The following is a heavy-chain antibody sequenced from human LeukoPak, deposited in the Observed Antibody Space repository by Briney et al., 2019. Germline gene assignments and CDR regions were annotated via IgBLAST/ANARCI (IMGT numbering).Heavy chain of an antibody. D-gene: IGHD6-19*01. CDR1: GGTFSSYA. Sequence: GASVKVSCKASGGTFSSYAISWVRQAPGQGLVWMGRIIPILGIANYAQKFQGRVTITADKSTSTAYMELSSLRSEDTAVYYCARAGPVFDDKSGYVAVARPFDYWGQGTLVTVSS. J-gene: IGHJ4*02. V-gene: IGHV1-69*04. CDR2: IIPILGIA. CDR3: ARAGPVFDDKSGYVAVARPFDY.